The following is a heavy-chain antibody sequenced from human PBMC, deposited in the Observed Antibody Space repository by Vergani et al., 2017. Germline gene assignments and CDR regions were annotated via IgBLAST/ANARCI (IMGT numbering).Heavy chain of an antibody. CDR2: IYSGDET. J-gene: IGHJ5*02. D-gene: IGHD3-10*01. CDR3: ARGNYYGSGTYVDP. V-gene: IGHV3-66*02. CDR1: GSTVSSNY. Sequence: VQLAESGGGRVQPGRSLRLSCAASGSTVSSNYMTWVRQAPGKGLEWVSHIYSGDETYYADSVKGRVTISRDTSKNTLHLQINNLRVEDTAVYYCARGNYYGSGTYVDPWGQGTLVTVSS.